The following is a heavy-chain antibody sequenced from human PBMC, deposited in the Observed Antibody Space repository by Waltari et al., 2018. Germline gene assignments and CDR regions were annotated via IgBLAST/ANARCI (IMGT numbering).Heavy chain of an antibody. D-gene: IGHD1-26*01. CDR1: GYSISSGYF. CDR3: ARNSGNYSFFY. J-gene: IGHJ4*02. CDR2: IYHSGRT. Sequence: QVQLQESGPGLVKPSETLSLTCAVSGYSISSGYFWGWIRQHPGKGLEWIGSIYHSGRTYYNPSLNSRVTISVDTSKNQFSLKLSSVTAADTAVYYCARNSGNYSFFYWGQGTLVTVSS. V-gene: IGHV4-38-2*01.